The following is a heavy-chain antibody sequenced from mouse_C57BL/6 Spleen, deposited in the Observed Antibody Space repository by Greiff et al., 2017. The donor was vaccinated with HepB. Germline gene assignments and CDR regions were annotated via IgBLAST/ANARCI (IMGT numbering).Heavy chain of an antibody. CDR3: ARYGNYDAMDN. J-gene: IGHJ4*01. V-gene: IGHV5-9*01. CDR2: ISGGGGNT. Sequence: VKLVESGGGLVKPGGSLKLSCAASGFTFSSYTMSWVRQTPEKRLEWVATISGGGGNTYYPDSVKGRFTISRDNAKNTLYLQMSRLRSEDTALYDCARYGNYDAMDNWGQGTSVTVSS. D-gene: IGHD2-10*02. CDR1: GFTFSSYT.